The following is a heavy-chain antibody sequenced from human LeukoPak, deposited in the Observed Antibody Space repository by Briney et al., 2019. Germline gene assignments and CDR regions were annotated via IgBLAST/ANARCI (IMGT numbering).Heavy chain of an antibody. D-gene: IGHD3-10*01. V-gene: IGHV4-34*01. CDR2: INHSGST. Sequence: SETLSLTCAVYGGSFSGYYWSWIRQPPGKGLEWIGEINHSGSTNYNPSLKSRVTISVGTSKNQFSLKLSSVTAADTAVYYCARGRLGYYGSGSYHKGFDPWGQGTLVTVSS. J-gene: IGHJ5*02. CDR3: ARGRLGYYGSGSYHKGFDP. CDR1: GGSFSGYY.